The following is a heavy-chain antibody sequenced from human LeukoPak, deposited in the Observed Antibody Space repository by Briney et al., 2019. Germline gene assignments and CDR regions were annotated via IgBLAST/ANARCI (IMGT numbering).Heavy chain of an antibody. CDR2: ISGSGGST. V-gene: IGHV3-23*01. CDR1: GFTFSSYA. Sequence: PGGSLRLSCAASGFTFSSYAMSWVRQAPGKGLEWVSAISGSGGSTYYADSVKGRFTISRDNSKNTLYLQMNSLRAEDTAVYYCASEIEAFEWELPFDYWGQGTLVTVSS. D-gene: IGHD1-26*01. CDR3: ASEIEAFEWELPFDY. J-gene: IGHJ4*02.